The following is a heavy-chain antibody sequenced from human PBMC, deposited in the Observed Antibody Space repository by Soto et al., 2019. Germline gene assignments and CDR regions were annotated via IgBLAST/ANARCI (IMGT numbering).Heavy chain of an antibody. Sequence: GASVKVSCKASGYTFTSYGISWVRQAPGQGLEWMGWISAYNGNTNYAQKLQGRVTMTTDTSTSTAYMELRSLRSDDTAVYYCAREGVTIFGVVIDSPFDYWGQGTLVTVSS. CDR3: AREGVTIFGVVIDSPFDY. J-gene: IGHJ4*02. CDR1: GYTFTSYG. V-gene: IGHV1-18*01. CDR2: ISAYNGNT. D-gene: IGHD3-3*01.